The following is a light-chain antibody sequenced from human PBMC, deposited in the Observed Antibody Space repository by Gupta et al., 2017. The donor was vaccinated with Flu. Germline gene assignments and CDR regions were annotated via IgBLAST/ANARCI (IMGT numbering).Light chain of an antibody. Sequence: QSVLSHPAAAPGTPGQRASIPCFGSSSDIGGNTVNWYQPLPGAAPKLLIYKNNQRPSGVPDRFSGSKSGTSASLAISGLQSEDEADYYCATWDDSLNGRGVFGAGTKLTVL. V-gene: IGLV1-44*01. J-gene: IGLJ3*02. CDR2: KNN. CDR3: ATWDDSLNGRGV. CDR1: SSDIGGNT.